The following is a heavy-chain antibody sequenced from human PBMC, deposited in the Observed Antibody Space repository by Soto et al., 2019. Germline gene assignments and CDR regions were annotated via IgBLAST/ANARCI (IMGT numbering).Heavy chain of an antibody. Sequence: EVQLLESGGGLLQPGGSLRLSCSSSGFNFSSHGMSWVRQAPGKGLEWVSHIGGNGVSIYYAYSVRGRFTISRDNSKNTLYLQRNSLKDEATDLYSCAKGYDYVSFDMWGQGTMVTVSS. CDR1: GFNFSSHG. V-gene: IGHV3-23*01. J-gene: IGHJ3*02. CDR2: IGGNGVSI. D-gene: IGHD3-16*01. CDR3: AKGYDYVSFDM.